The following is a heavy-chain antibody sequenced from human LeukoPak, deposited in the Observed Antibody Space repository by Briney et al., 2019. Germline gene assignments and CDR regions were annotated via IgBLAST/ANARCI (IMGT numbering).Heavy chain of an antibody. J-gene: IGHJ2*01. CDR1: GGSISSYY. CDR3: ARVGPGLWFGEMGYFDL. D-gene: IGHD3-10*01. CDR2: IYYSGST. Sequence: SETLSLTCTVSGGSISSYYWSWIRQPPGKGLEWIGYIYYSGSTNYNPSLKSRVTISVDTSKNQFSLKLSSVTAADTAVYYCARVGPGLWFGEMGYFDLWGRGTLVTVSS. V-gene: IGHV4-59*08.